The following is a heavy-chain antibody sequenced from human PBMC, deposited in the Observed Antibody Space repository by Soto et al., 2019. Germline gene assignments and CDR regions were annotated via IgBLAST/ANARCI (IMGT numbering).Heavy chain of an antibody. Sequence: PGGSLRLSCAASGFTFSSYAMSWVRQAPGKGLEWVSTISGSGGTTYYADSVKGRFTISRDNSKNTLYVQMNSLRAEDTAVYYCAKGGDYIWGTYRQIDHWGQGTLVTGSS. D-gene: IGHD3-16*02. CDR1: GFTFSSYA. CDR3: AKGGDYIWGTYRQIDH. CDR2: ISGSGGTT. V-gene: IGHV3-23*01. J-gene: IGHJ4*02.